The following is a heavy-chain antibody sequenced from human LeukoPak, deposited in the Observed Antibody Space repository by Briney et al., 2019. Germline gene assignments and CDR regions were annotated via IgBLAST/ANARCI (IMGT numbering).Heavy chain of an antibody. CDR1: GGSVSSGSYY. V-gene: IGHV4-61*01. J-gene: IGHJ4*02. CDR2: IYYSGST. D-gene: IGHD1-26*01. CDR3: ARARRRVGATLSSQTYYFDY. Sequence: PSETLSLTCTVSGGSVSSGSYYWSWIRQPPGKGLEWIGYIYYSGSTNYNPSLKSRVTISVDTSKNQFSLKLSSVTAADTAVYYCARARRRVGATLSSQTYYFDYWGQGTLVTVSS.